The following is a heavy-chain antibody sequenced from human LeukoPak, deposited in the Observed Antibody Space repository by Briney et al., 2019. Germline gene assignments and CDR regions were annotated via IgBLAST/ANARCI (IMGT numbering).Heavy chain of an antibody. CDR1: GFTFDDYA. Sequence: PGGSLRLSCAASGFTFDDYAMHWVRQAPGKGLEWVSGISWNSGSIGYADSVKGRFTISRDNAKNSLYLQMNSLRTEDTALYYCAKDSVFMITFGGDDYFDYWGQGTLVTVSS. D-gene: IGHD3-16*01. V-gene: IGHV3-9*01. CDR3: AKDSVFMITFGGDDYFDY. J-gene: IGHJ4*02. CDR2: ISWNSGSI.